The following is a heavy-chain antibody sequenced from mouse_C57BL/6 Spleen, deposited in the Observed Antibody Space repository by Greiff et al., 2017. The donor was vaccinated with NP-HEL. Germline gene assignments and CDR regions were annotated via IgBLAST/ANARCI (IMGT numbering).Heavy chain of an antibody. J-gene: IGHJ2*01. CDR2: ISDGGSYT. CDR3: ARATVVATGYFDY. Sequence: EVKLMESGGGLVKPGGSLKLSCAASGFTFSGYAMSWVRQTPEKRLEWVATISDGGSYTYYPDNVKGRFTISRDNAKNNLYLQMSHLKSEDTAMYYCARATVVATGYFDYWGQGTTLTVSS. D-gene: IGHD1-1*01. V-gene: IGHV5-4*03. CDR1: GFTFSGYA.